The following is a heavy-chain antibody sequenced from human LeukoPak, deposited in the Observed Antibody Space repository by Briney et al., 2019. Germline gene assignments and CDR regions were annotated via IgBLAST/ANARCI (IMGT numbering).Heavy chain of an antibody. CDR2: IIPIFGTA. CDR3: ARVGLGYCSGGSCPDY. CDR1: GGTFSSYA. V-gene: IGHV1-69*05. Sequence: ASVKVSCKASGGTFSSYAISWLRQAPGQGLEWMGGIIPIFGTANYAQKFQGRVTITTDESTSTAYMELSSLRSEDTAVYYCARVGLGYCSGGSCPDYWGQGTLVTVSS. D-gene: IGHD2-15*01. J-gene: IGHJ4*02.